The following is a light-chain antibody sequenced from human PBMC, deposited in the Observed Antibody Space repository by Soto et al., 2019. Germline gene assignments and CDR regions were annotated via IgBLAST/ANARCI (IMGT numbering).Light chain of an antibody. CDR3: LQYHNYPLT. Sequence: DIHMTQSPSSLSASVGDRVTITCRASQGITNDFGRHQQNPGLSPKRLISAASTLHSVVPSRFRGSGSGTGFTLTISSLQPEDFATYHCLQYHNYPLTFGGGTKTESK. CDR1: QGITND. V-gene: IGKV1-17*01. CDR2: AAS. J-gene: IGKJ4*01.